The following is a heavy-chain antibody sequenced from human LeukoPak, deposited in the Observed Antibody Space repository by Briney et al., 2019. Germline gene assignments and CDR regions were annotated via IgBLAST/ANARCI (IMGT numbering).Heavy chain of an antibody. CDR1: GGSFSGYY. J-gene: IGHJ4*02. CDR3: ARSVTRSSWYYY. CDR2: INHSGST. D-gene: IGHD6-13*01. V-gene: IGHV4-34*01. Sequence: SETLSLTCAVYGGSFSGYYWSWIRQPPGKGLEWIGEINHSGSTNYNPSLKSRVTISVDMSKNQFSLKLSSVTAADTAVYYCARSVTRSSWYYYWGQGTLVTVSS.